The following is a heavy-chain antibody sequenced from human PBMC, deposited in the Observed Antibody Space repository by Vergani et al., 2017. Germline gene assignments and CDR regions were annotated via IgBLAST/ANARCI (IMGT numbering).Heavy chain of an antibody. Sequence: QVQLQESGPGLVKPSETLSLTCTVSGGSISSGYWSWIRQPPGKGLEWIGSIYASGSTNYNPSLKSRVTISIDTSKNQISLKLSSVTAADTAVYYCARSGGSSYYFDYWGQGTLVTVSS. D-gene: IGHD1-26*01. J-gene: IGHJ4*02. CDR2: IYASGST. CDR1: GGSISSGY. V-gene: IGHV4-4*09. CDR3: ARSGGSSYYFDY.